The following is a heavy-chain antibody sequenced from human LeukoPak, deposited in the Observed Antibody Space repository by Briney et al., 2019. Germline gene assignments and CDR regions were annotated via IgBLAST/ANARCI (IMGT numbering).Heavy chain of an antibody. D-gene: IGHD1-26*01. CDR1: GFTFSSYA. J-gene: IGHJ4*02. CDR2: ISCSGGNT. Sequence: GGSLRLSCAASGFTFSSYAMRWVPQAPEKGLEGVSAISCSGGNTYYADSVKGRLTFYRDNSKNTLYLQMNPLRSGHAAVFYFAKSRREQPFDYWGQGTLVTVSS. CDR3: AKSRREQPFDY. V-gene: IGHV3-23*01.